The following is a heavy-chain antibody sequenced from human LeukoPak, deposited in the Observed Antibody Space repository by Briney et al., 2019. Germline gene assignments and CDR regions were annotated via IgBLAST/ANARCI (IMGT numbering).Heavy chain of an antibody. CDR1: GFTVGSNY. Sequence: GGSLRLSCAASGFTVGSNYMSWVRQAPGKGLEWVSTIGGGGGSTDYTDSVKGRFTIPRDNSKNTLYLQMNSLGAEDTAVYYCAKGHRYCTSGNCNSAVDYWGQGTLVTVSS. J-gene: IGHJ4*02. D-gene: IGHD2-15*01. CDR3: AKGHRYCTSGNCNSAVDY. V-gene: IGHV3-23*01. CDR2: IGGGGGST.